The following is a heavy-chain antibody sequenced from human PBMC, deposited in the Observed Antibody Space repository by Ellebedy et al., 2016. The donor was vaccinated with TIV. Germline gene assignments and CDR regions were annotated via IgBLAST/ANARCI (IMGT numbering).Heavy chain of an antibody. CDR3: ARDMSVGPTGDYDY. CDR2: MSGNGRVM. V-gene: IGHV3-11*01. J-gene: IGHJ4*02. CDR1: GFNIRDSY. Sequence: PGGSLRLSCEVSGFNIRDSYMSWIRQTPGKGLEWLSYMSGNGRVMYYADSVKGRFTISRDNAKQSLFLHMSSLRAEDTATYYCARDMSVGPTGDYDYWGQGTLVTVSS. D-gene: IGHD1-26*01.